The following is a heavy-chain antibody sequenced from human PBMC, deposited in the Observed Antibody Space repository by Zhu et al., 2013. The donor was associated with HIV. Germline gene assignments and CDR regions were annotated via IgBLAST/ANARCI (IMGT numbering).Heavy chain of an antibody. J-gene: IGHJ3*02. CDR2: ISWNSGSI. CDR3: AKDSGPYKDDAFDI. V-gene: IGHV3-9*01. CDR1: GFSIDDHA. D-gene: IGHD1-1*01. Sequence: EVQLVESGGGLVQPGGSLRLSCAASGFSIDDHAMHWVRQAPGEGLEWVSGISWNSGSIGYADSVKGRFTISRDNAKNSLYLQMNSLRAEDTALYYCAKDSGPYKDDAFDIWGQGTMVTVSS.